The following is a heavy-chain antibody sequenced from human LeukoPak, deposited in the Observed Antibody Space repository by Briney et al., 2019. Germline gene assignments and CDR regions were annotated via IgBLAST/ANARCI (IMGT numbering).Heavy chain of an antibody. CDR3: ARDFKLRAYCSGGSCYSHYYHGMDV. Sequence: RGSLRLSCAASGFTLRSYSMNSVRQTPGKGLKSVSSINSDSSLMSYPEPVKGRLTIPRDNARNSLYLQMNSLRAEDTAVYYCARDFKLRAYCSGGSCYSHYYHGMDVWGQGTTVTVSS. CDR2: INSDSSLM. J-gene: IGHJ6*02. CDR1: GFTLRSYS. D-gene: IGHD2-15*01. V-gene: IGHV3-21*01.